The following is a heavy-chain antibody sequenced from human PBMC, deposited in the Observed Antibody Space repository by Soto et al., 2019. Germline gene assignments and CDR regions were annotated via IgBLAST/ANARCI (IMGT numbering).Heavy chain of an antibody. J-gene: IGHJ5*02. Sequence: PSETLSLTYSVSGNSVNSGNYFWNWIRQPPGKDLEWIGHVYNTGITDYNPSLKSRVAISIDTSKNQVSLKLTSVTAADTAVYFCARNNFHVNWFDPWGQGTQVTVSS. CDR1: GNSVNSGNYF. CDR3: ARNNFHVNWFDP. V-gene: IGHV4-61*01. CDR2: VYNTGIT.